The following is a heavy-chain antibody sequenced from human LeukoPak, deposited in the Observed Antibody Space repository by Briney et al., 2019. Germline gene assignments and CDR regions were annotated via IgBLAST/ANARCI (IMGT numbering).Heavy chain of an antibody. V-gene: IGHV3-64D*09. CDR3: VRGYSFGPYGMDV. Sequence: TGGSLRLSCSASGFPFSSYAMHWVRQAAGKGLEYVSAISDSGGSTYYAHSVKGRFTISRDNSKNTLYLQMSSLRAEDTAVYFCVRGYSFGPYGMDVWGQGTTVTVSS. D-gene: IGHD2-15*01. J-gene: IGHJ6*02. CDR2: ISDSGGST. CDR1: GFPFSSYA.